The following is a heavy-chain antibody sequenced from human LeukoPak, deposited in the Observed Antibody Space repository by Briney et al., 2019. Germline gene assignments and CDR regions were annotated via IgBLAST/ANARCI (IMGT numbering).Heavy chain of an antibody. CDR2: IYSGGST. Sequence: PGGSLRLSCAASGFTVSSNYMSWVRQAPGKGLEWVSVIYSGGSTYYADSVKGRFTISRDNSKNTLYLQMNSLRAEDTAVYYCARVSYDSSGYLDYWGQGTLVTVSS. CDR1: GFTVSSNY. V-gene: IGHV3-53*01. D-gene: IGHD3-22*01. CDR3: ARVSYDSSGYLDY. J-gene: IGHJ4*02.